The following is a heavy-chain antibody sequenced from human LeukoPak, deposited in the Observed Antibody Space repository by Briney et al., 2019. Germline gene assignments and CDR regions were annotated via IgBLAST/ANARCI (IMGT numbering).Heavy chain of an antibody. V-gene: IGHV1-69*13. Sequence: SVKVSCKASGGTFSSYAISWVRQAPGQGLEWMGGIIPIFGTANYARKFQGRVTITADESTSTAYMELSSLRSEDTAVYYCARDRAVGATTRFDYWGQGTLVTVSS. CDR2: IIPIFGTA. CDR1: GGTFSSYA. D-gene: IGHD1-26*01. CDR3: ARDRAVGATTRFDY. J-gene: IGHJ4*02.